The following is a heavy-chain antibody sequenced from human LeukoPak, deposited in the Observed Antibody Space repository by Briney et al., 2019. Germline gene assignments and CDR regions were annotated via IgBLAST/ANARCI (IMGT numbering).Heavy chain of an antibody. CDR2: IYYSGST. V-gene: IGHV4-39*01. CDR3: ASHDYGDYSFDY. CDR1: GGSISSGGYD. D-gene: IGHD4-17*01. Sequence: SQTLSLTCTVSGGSISSGGYDWSWIRQPPGKGLEWIGSIYYSGSTYYNPSLKSRVTISVDTSKNQFSLKLSSVTAADTAVYYCASHDYGDYSFDYWGQGTLVTVSS. J-gene: IGHJ4*02.